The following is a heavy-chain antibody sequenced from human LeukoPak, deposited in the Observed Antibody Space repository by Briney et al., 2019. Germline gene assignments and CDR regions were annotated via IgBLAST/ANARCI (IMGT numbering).Heavy chain of an antibody. CDR3: ARDSGYDSNWFDP. CDR1: GYTFTSYA. CDR2: INAGNGNT. Sequence: ASVKVSCKASGYTFTSYAMHWVRQAPGQRLEWMGWINAGNGNTKYSQEFQGRVTITRDTSASTAYMELSSLRSEDTAVYYCARDSGYDSNWFDPWGQGTLVTVSS. J-gene: IGHJ5*02. D-gene: IGHD5-12*01. V-gene: IGHV1-3*01.